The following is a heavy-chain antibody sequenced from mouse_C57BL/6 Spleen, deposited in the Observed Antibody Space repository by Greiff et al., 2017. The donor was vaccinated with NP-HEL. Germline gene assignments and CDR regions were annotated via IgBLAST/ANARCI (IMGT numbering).Heavy chain of an antibody. CDR1: GFNIKDYY. J-gene: IGHJ2*01. D-gene: IGHD1-1*01. V-gene: IGHV14-2*01. Sequence: EVQLQQSGAELVKPGASVKLSCTASGFNIKDYYMHWVKQRTEQGLEWIGRIDPEDGETNYAPKFQGKATITADTSSNTAYLQLSSLTSEDTAVYYWARKGITTVVAPEDYFDYWGQGTTLTVSS. CDR2: IDPEDGET. CDR3: ARKGITTVVAPEDYFDY.